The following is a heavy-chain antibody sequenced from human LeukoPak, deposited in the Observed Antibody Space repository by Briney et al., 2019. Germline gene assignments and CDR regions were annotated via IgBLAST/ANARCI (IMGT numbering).Heavy chain of an antibody. J-gene: IGHJ3*01. CDR1: GFTLTSYS. CDR3: AMKAVPRPRLYDAFDF. D-gene: IGHD2-2*02. Sequence: GGSLRLSCAASGFTLTSYSMNWVRQAPGKGLEWVSSISSSSSYIYYADSVKGRFTISRDNAKNSLYLQMSSLRADDTAVYYCAMKAVPRPRLYDAFDFWGQGTVVTVSS. CDR2: ISSSSSYI. V-gene: IGHV3-21*04.